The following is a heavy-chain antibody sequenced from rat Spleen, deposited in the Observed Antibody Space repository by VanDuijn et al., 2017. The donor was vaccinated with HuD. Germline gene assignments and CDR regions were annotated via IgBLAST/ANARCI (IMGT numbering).Heavy chain of an antibody. J-gene: IGHJ1*01. CDR2: ISSDGGRN. CDR3: ARSGNNSPFDF. Sequence: EVQLVESDGGLVQPGRSLKLSCAASGFTFSDYYMAWVRQAPTKGLEWVATISSDGGRNFYRDSVKGRFTISRDNAKSSLYLQMDSLRSGDTATYDCARSGNNSPFDFWGPGTMVTVSS. V-gene: IGHV5-29*01. CDR1: GFTFSDYY. D-gene: IGHD1-10*01.